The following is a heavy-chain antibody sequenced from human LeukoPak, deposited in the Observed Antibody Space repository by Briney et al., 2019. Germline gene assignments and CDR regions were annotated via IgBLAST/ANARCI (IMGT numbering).Heavy chain of an antibody. CDR3: AKERFGFYFDY. D-gene: IGHD3-16*01. CDR1: GFTFSTYA. Sequence: GGSLRLSCAASGFTFSTYAVHWVRQAPGKGLDWVAVISYDGSNKYYADSVKGRFTISRDNSKNTLYLQMNSLRAEDTAVYYCAKERFGFYFDYWGQGTLVTVSS. J-gene: IGHJ4*02. V-gene: IGHV3-30*04. CDR2: ISYDGSNK.